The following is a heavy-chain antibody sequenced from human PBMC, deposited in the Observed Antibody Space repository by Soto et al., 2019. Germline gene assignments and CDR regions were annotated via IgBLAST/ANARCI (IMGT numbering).Heavy chain of an antibody. CDR3: AKGEGSSSWYYYGMDV. CDR1: GFTFSSYA. D-gene: IGHD6-13*01. Sequence: GGSLRLSCAASGFTFSSYAMSWVRQAPGKGLEWVSAISGSSGSTYYADSVKGRFTISRDNSKNTLYLQMNSLRAEDTAVYYCAKGEGSSSWYYYGMDVWGQGTTVTVSS. CDR2: ISGSSGST. V-gene: IGHV3-23*01. J-gene: IGHJ6*02.